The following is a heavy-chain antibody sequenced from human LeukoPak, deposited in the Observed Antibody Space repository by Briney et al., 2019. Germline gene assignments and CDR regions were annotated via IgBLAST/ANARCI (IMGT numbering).Heavy chain of an antibody. CDR3: ARSACSSTTCYHRRYNWFDP. D-gene: IGHD2-2*01. CDR2: ITPIFGTA. Sequence: GSSVKVSCKASGGTFINYAISWVRQAPGQGLEWMGGITPIFGTANYAQKFQGRVTITADESTSTAYMELSSLRSDDTAVYYCARSACSSTTCYHRRYNWFDPWGQGTLVTVSS. J-gene: IGHJ5*02. V-gene: IGHV1-69*01. CDR1: GGTFINYA.